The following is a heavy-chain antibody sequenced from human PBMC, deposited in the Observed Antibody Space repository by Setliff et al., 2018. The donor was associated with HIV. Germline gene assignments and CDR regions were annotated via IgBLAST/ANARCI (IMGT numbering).Heavy chain of an antibody. Sequence: SETLSLTCSVSGGSFSSDSCYWGWIRQPPGKGLEWIGTIYHSGSTYYNPSLKSRVTISVDTSKNQFSLRLSSVTAADSAVYYCARRRETIVVVIGIPNWYFDLWGRGTLVTVSS. CDR1: GGSFSSDSCY. CDR2: IYHSGST. D-gene: IGHD2-21*01. V-gene: IGHV4-39*07. CDR3: ARRRETIVVVIGIPNWYFDL. J-gene: IGHJ2*01.